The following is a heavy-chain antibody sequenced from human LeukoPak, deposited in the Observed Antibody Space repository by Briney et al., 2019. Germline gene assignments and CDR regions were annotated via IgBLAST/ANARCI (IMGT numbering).Heavy chain of an antibody. Sequence: SQTLSLTCTVSGGSISSGSYYWSWIRQPPGKGLEWIGYIYYSGSTNYNPSLKSRVTISVDTSKNQFSLKLSSVPAADTAVYYCARDVWGSYRSYFDYWGQGTLVTVSS. CDR1: GGSISSGSYY. CDR2: IYYSGST. J-gene: IGHJ4*02. V-gene: IGHV4-61*01. CDR3: ARDVWGSYRSYFDY. D-gene: IGHD3-16*02.